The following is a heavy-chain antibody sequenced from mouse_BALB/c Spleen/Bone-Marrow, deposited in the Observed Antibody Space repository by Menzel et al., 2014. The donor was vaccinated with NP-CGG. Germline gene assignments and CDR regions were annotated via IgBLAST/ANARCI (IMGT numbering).Heavy chain of an antibody. J-gene: IGHJ3*01. Sequence: VQLLQSGFGFVKPSQSLSLTCSVTGYSITSGYYWNWIRQFPGNKLELMGYISYDGSNNYNPSLKNRISITRDTTKNQLLQKLNSVNTEDTATYYSAQATATWFAYWSQGTLVTGS. V-gene: IGHV3-6*02. D-gene: IGHD1-2*01. CDR3: AQATATWFAY. CDR2: ISYDGSN. CDR1: GYSITSGYY.